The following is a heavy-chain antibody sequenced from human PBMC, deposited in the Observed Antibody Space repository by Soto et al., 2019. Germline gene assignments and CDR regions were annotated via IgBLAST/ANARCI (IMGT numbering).Heavy chain of an antibody. Sequence: QVQLHESGPGLVKPSGTLSLTCTISGASIISTNWCTWVRQSPGKGLEWIGQIHHSGTTTYNPSLKSRVPISLDKSKNQFSLHLSSGTAADTAVYYCARGENFVWGRWGQGTLVIVSS. V-gene: IGHV4-4*02. CDR2: IHHSGTT. D-gene: IGHD3-16*01. J-gene: IGHJ4*02. CDR1: GASIISTNW. CDR3: ARGENFVWGR.